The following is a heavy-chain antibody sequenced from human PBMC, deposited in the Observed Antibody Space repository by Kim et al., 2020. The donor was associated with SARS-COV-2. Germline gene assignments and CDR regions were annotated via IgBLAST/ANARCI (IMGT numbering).Heavy chain of an antibody. CDR1: GFTFSRYA. D-gene: IGHD6-19*01. CDR2: ISSDGSDK. Sequence: GGSLRLSCAASGFTFSRYAMHWVRQAPGKGLEWVADISSDGSDKYYADSVKGRFTISRDISKNTLYLQMDGLRAEDTAVYYCARVTYIAVAAPGSWGQGTLVTVSS. CDR3: ARVTYIAVAAPGS. V-gene: IGHV3-30*04. J-gene: IGHJ5*02.